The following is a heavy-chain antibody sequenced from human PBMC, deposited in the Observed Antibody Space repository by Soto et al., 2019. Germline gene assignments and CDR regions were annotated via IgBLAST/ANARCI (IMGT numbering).Heavy chain of an antibody. Sequence: EVQLVESGGGLVQPGGSLRLSCAASGFTFSSYEMNRVRQAPGKGLEWVSYISSSGSTIYYADSVKGRFTISRDNAKNSLYLQMNSLRAEDTAVYYCARDPSTYYYDSSGYSLDYWGQGTLVTVSS. CDR1: GFTFSSYE. CDR3: ARDPSTYYYDSSGYSLDY. J-gene: IGHJ4*02. V-gene: IGHV3-48*03. CDR2: ISSSGSTI. D-gene: IGHD3-22*01.